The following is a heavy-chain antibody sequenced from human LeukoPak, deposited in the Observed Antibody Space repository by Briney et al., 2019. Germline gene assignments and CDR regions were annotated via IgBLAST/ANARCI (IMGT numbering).Heavy chain of an antibody. CDR1: GYTFTGYY. Sequence: ASVKVSCKASGYTFTGYYMHWVRQAPGQGLEWMGWINPNSGGTNYAQKFQGRVTTTRDTSISTAYMELSRLRSDDTAVYYCARGGWELRKSIDYWGQGTLVTVSS. CDR2: INPNSGGT. V-gene: IGHV1-2*02. D-gene: IGHD1-26*01. CDR3: ARGGWELRKSIDY. J-gene: IGHJ4*02.